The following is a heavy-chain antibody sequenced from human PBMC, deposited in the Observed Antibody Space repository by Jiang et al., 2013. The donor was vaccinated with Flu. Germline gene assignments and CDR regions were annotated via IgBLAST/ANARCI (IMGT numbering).Heavy chain of an antibody. J-gene: IGHJ4*02. Sequence: FQGRVTMTRDTSISTAYMELSRLRFDDTAVYYCARPVTTGTLDFDYWGQGTLVTVSS. D-gene: IGHD1-1*01. V-gene: IGHV1-2*02. CDR3: ARPVTTGTLDFDY.